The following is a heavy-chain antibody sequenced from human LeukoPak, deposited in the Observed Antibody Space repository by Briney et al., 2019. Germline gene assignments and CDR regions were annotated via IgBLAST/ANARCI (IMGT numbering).Heavy chain of an antibody. D-gene: IGHD2-2*01. CDR2: ISSSSSYI. Sequence: GGSLRLSCAASGFTFSSYSMNWVRQAPGKGLEWVSSISSSSSYIYYADSVKGRFTISRDNAKNSLYLQMNSLRAEDTAVYYRARLVPAASGGYYFDYWGQGTLVTVSS. CDR3: ARLVPAASGGYYFDY. J-gene: IGHJ4*02. V-gene: IGHV3-21*01. CDR1: GFTFSSYS.